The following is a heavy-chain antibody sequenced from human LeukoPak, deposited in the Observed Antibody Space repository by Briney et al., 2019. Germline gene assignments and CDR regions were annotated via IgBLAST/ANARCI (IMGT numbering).Heavy chain of an antibody. D-gene: IGHD3-10*01. V-gene: IGHV1-46*01. CDR2: INPSGGST. J-gene: IGHJ5*02. CDR3: ARREYYYAPHASFDP. CDR1: GYTFTSYY. Sequence: GASVKVSCKASGYTFTSYYMHWVRQAPGQGLEWMGIINPSGGSTSYAQKFQGRVTMTRDTSTSTAYMELSSLRSEDTAVYYCARREYYYAPHASFDPWGQGTLVTVSS.